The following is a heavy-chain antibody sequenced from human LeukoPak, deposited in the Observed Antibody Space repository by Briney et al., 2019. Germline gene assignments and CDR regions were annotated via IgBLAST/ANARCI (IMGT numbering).Heavy chain of an antibody. CDR3: AKYGNSGWVIDN. D-gene: IGHD6-19*01. CDR1: GGSIGSDY. CDR2: IYYTGGT. J-gene: IGHJ4*02. Sequence: PSETLSLTCTVSGGSIGSDYWTWIRQPPGKGLEYIGYIYYTGGTNYNPSLKSRVTISVDTSKNQFSLRLSSVTAADTAVYFCAKYGNSGWVIDNWGQGTLVTVSS. V-gene: IGHV4-59*08.